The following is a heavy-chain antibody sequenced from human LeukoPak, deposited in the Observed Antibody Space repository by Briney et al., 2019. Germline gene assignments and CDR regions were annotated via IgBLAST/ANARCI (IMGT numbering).Heavy chain of an antibody. Sequence: ASVKVSCKASGYTFTTYNVHWVRQAPGQGLEWMGIINPSGGSTSYAQKFQGRVTMTRDTSTSTVYMELSSLRSEDTAVYYCARPRRSPRNAFDIWGQGTMVTVSS. CDR3: ARPRRSPRNAFDI. D-gene: IGHD5-24*01. V-gene: IGHV1-46*01. J-gene: IGHJ3*02. CDR1: GYTFTTYN. CDR2: INPSGGST.